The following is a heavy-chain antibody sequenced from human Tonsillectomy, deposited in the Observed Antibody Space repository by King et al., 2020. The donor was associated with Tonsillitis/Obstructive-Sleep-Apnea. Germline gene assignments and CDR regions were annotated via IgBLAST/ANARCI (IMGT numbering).Heavy chain of an antibody. V-gene: IGHV3-23*04. CDR3: ARTQRRITIFGVVIRDAFDL. CDR1: GFTFSSYA. J-gene: IGHJ3*01. CDR2: ISGSGCST. D-gene: IGHD3-3*01. Sequence: VQLVESGGGLVQPGGSLRLSCAASGFTFSSYAMSWVRQAPGKGLEWVSAISGSGCSTYYADSVKGRFTISRDNSKNTLYLQMNSLRAEDTAVYYCARTQRRITIFGVVIRDAFDLWGQGTMVTVSS.